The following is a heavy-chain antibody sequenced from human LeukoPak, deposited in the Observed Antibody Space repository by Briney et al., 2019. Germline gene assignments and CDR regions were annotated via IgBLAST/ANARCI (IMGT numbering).Heavy chain of an antibody. CDR2: ISGGGGST. D-gene: IGHD6-19*01. J-gene: IGHJ6*03. V-gene: IGHV3-23*01. Sequence: GGSLRLSCIASGLTFNNYAMSWVRQAPGKGLEWVSVISGGGGSTNYADSVKGRFTISRDNSKNTLYLQMYSLRAEDTALYYCAKVEYSGWPNYYYYYVDVWGKGTTVTVSS. CDR3: AKVEYSGWPNYYYYYVDV. CDR1: GLTFNNYA.